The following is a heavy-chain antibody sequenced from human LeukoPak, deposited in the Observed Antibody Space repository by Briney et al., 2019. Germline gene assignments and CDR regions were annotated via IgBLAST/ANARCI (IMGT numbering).Heavy chain of an antibody. V-gene: IGHV1-69*02. D-gene: IGHD2-2*02. CDR2: IMPILGIA. CDR3: ASFIVVVPAAII. CDR1: GGTFSSYT. J-gene: IGHJ4*02. Sequence: SVKVSCKASGGTFSSYTISWVRQAPGQGLEWMGRIMPILGIANYAQKFQGRVTITADKSTSTAYMELSSLRSEDTAVYYCASFIVVVPAAIIWGQGTLVTVSS.